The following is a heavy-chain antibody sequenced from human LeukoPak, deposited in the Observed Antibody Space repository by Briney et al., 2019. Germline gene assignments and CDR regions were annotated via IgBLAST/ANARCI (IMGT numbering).Heavy chain of an antibody. D-gene: IGHD3-9*01. V-gene: IGHV1-18*01. J-gene: IGHJ4*02. CDR2: ISGYNGNT. CDR3: ARDSHEYYDILTGYSYYFDY. Sequence: ASVKVSCKASGYTFTSYGISWVRQAPGQGLEWMGWISGYNGNTNYAQKLQGRVTMTTDTSTSTAYMELRSLRSDDTAVYYCARDSHEYYDILTGYSYYFDYWGQGTLVTVSS. CDR1: GYTFTSYG.